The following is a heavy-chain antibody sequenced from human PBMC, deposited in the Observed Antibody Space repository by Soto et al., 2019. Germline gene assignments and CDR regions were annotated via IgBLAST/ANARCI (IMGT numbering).Heavy chain of an antibody. CDR2: INAGNGNT. J-gene: IGHJ3*02. CDR3: ARPTPEGDAFDI. CDR1: GDTFTSYA. V-gene: IGHV1-3*01. Sequence: ASVKVSCKASGDTFTSYAMHWVRQAPGQRLEWMGWINAGNGNTKYSQKFQGRVTITRDTSASTAYMELSSLRSEDTAVYYCARPTPEGDAFDIWGQGTMVTVSS.